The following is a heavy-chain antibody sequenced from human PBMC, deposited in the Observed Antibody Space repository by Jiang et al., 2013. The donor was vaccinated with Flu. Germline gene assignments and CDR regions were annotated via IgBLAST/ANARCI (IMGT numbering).Heavy chain of an antibody. J-gene: IGHJ2*01. CDR3: ARGPSNWDDWSFDL. Sequence: PGLVRASQTLSLTCTVSGGSISRSLYYWTWIRQPAGKGLEWIGRIHTSGTTKYNPSLERQVTISLDMSRSQFSLKLSSATVADTAVYYCARGPSNWDDWSFDLWGRGTLVTVSS. V-gene: IGHV4-61*02. CDR1: GGSISRSLYY. D-gene: IGHD7-27*01. CDR2: IHTSGTT.